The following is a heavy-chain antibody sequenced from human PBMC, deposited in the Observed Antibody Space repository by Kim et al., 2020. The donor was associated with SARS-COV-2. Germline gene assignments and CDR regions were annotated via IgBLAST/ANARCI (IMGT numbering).Heavy chain of an antibody. D-gene: IGHD6-13*01. CDR1: GGSISSYY. CDR3: ARGDPTVAAAGTD. CDR2: IYYSGST. V-gene: IGHV4-59*13. Sequence: SETLSLTCTVSGGSISSYYWSWIRQPPGKGLEWIGYIYYSGSTNYNPSLKSRVPISVDTSKNQFSLKLSSVTAADTAVYYCARGDPTVAAAGTDWGQGTLVTVSS. J-gene: IGHJ4*02.